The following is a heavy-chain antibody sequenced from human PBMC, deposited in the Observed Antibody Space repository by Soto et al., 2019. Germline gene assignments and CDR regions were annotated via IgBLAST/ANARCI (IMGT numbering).Heavy chain of an antibody. CDR2: ISYDGSKT. Sequence: LRLSCASSGFXFSNYAFHWVRDAAGNGLEFITVISYDGSKTYFGESVKGRLAISRENSKDTLYLKMNRLRTEDTAVYYCARDFGAGAFDIWGQGTLVTVSS. V-gene: IGHV3-30*09. CDR1: GFXFSNYA. CDR3: ARDFGAGAFDI. J-gene: IGHJ3*02. D-gene: IGHD3-3*01.